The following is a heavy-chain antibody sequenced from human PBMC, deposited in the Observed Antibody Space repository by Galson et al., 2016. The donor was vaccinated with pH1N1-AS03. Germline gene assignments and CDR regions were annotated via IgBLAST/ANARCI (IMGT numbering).Heavy chain of an antibody. CDR1: GFTFSNAQ. CDR3: STDETFYYYYGMDV. V-gene: IGHV3-15*01. J-gene: IGHJ6*02. Sequence: SLRLSCAASGFTFSNAQVIQAPGKGLEWVGRIKSKSDGGTTDYAAPVKARFTISRDDSKNTLYLQMNSLKTEDTAVYYCSTDETFYYYYGMDVWGRGTTVTVSS. CDR2: IKSKSDGGTT.